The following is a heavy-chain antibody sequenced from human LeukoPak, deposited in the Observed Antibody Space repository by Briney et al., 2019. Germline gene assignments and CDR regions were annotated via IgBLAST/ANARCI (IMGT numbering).Heavy chain of an antibody. V-gene: IGHV3-7*01. D-gene: IGHD4-23*01. CDR3: GREGKVMDY. Sequence: PGGSLRLSCAASGFTFSSYWMSWVRQAPGKGLEWVANIKQDGSEKYYVDSVKGRFTISSDNAKNSLYLQMNSLRAQAPAAHYCGREGKVMDYWGQETLVTASS. CDR2: IKQDGSEK. CDR1: GFTFSSYW. J-gene: IGHJ4*02.